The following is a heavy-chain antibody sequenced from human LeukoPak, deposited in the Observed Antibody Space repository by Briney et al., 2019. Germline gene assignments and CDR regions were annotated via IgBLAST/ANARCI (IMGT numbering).Heavy chain of an antibody. CDR3: ASLVVTVIPSFDY. D-gene: IGHD2-21*02. J-gene: IGHJ4*02. Sequence: ASVKVSCKASGYTVTSYYMHWVRQAPGQGLEWMGILNPSGGSSSYAQKFQGRATLTRATSTSTAYMELSSLRSEDTAVYYCASLVVTVIPSFDYWGQGTLVTVSS. CDR2: LNPSGGSS. V-gene: IGHV1-46*01. CDR1: GYTVTSYY.